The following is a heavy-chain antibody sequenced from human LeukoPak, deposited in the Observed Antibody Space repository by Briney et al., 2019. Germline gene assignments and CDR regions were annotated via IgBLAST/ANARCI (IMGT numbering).Heavy chain of an antibody. CDR1: GFTFSSYA. CDR2: ISGTGGST. J-gene: IGHJ4*02. CDR3: AKGLSSGDYGLHY. V-gene: IGHV3-23*01. D-gene: IGHD4-17*01. Sequence: PGGSLRLSCAASGFTFSSYAMNWVRRAPGKGLGWVSTISGTGGSTYYADSVKGRFTISRDTSKNTLYLQMNSLRAEDTAVYYCAKGLSSGDYGLHYWGQGTLVTVSS.